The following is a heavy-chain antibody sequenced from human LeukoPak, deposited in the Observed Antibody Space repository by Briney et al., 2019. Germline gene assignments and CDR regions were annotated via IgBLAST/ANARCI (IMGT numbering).Heavy chain of an antibody. V-gene: IGHV4-30-4*08. CDR1: VGSLSSGDYY. D-gene: IGHD3-3*01. J-gene: IGHJ4*02. CDR3: ARESQFLEWSADY. Sequence: PSQTLSLTSTASVGSLSSGDYYWSWIRQPPGKGLEWIGYIYYSGSTYYNPSLKSLVTISVDTSKNQFSLKLSSVTAADTAVYYCARESQFLEWSADYWGQGTLVTVSS. CDR2: IYYSGST.